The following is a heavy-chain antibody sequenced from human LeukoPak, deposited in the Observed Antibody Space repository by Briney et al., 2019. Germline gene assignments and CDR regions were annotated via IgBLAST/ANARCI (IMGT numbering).Heavy chain of an antibody. CDR3: ARAVGPFDY. J-gene: IGHJ4*02. D-gene: IGHD3-16*01. CDR1: GFTFSTYG. CDR2: IWPDGSYK. V-gene: IGHV3-33*01. Sequence: GRSLRLSCATSGFTFSTYGIHWVRQAPGKGLEWVAAIWPDGSYKYYADSVKGRFAISRDNSKNTVYLQMNTLRDEDTAVYYCARAVGPFDYWGQGTLVTVSS.